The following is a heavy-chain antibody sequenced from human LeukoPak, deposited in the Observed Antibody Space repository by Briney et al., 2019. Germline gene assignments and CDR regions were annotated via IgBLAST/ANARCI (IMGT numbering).Heavy chain of an antibody. Sequence: GGSLRLSCAASGFTFSDYYMSWIRQAPGKGLEWVSYISSSGSTIYYADSVKGRLTISRDNAKNSLYLQMNSLRAEDTAVYYCARRRSIRYAYGMDVWGQGTTVTVSS. V-gene: IGHV3-11*01. J-gene: IGHJ6*02. CDR1: GFTFSDYY. D-gene: IGHD2-8*01. CDR2: ISSSGSTI. CDR3: ARRRSIRYAYGMDV.